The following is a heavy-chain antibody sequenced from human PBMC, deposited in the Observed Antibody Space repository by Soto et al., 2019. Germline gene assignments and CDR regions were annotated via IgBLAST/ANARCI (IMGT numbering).Heavy chain of an antibody. CDR1: GGSLSSYY. V-gene: IGHV4-59*01. J-gene: IGHJ2*01. CDR3: ARDTRSGYDGYFDL. CDR2: IHYSGST. D-gene: IGHD3-22*01. Sequence: QVQLQESGPGLVKPSETLSLTCTVSGGSLSSYYWRWIRQPPGKRLEWIGHIHYSGSTTFNPSPTSRGSISVHTSENPFRLERSSVAAADTAVYYCARDTRSGYDGYFDLGGRGTLVTVSS.